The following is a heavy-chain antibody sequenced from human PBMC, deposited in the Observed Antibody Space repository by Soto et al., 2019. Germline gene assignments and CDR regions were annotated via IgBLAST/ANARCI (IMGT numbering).Heavy chain of an antibody. V-gene: IGHV3-7*01. CDR1: GFNFRSSW. J-gene: IGHJ6*03. Sequence: PGGSLRLSCAASGFNFRSSWMGWVRQAPGKGLEWVATIKQDGGERNYLDSVKGRFTISRDNAENSLFLRMNSLRSEATAVYCGSSDFPFYYVIDVYGKGSTVTV. CDR2: IKQDGGER. CDR3: SSDFPFYYVIDV. D-gene: IGHD3-10*02.